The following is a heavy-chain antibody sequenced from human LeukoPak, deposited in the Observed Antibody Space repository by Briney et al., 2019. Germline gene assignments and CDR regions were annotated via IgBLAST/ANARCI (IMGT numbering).Heavy chain of an antibody. CDR1: GGSISSGGYS. Sequence: SSETLSLTCAVSGGSISSGGYSWSWIRQPPGKGLEWIGYIYHSGSTYYNPSLKSRVTISVDTSKNQFSLKLSSVTAADTAVYYCASGTTYYYDSSGPIIDYWGQGTLVTVSS. V-gene: IGHV4-30-2*01. CDR2: IYHSGST. D-gene: IGHD3-22*01. J-gene: IGHJ4*02. CDR3: ASGTTYYYDSSGPIIDY.